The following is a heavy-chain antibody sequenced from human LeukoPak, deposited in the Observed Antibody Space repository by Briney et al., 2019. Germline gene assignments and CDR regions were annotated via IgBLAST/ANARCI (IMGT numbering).Heavy chain of an antibody. CDR2: IYYSGST. D-gene: IGHD1-26*01. CDR3: ARCHRGSSKLDY. J-gene: IGHJ4*02. CDR1: GGSISSSSYY. Sequence: SETLSLTCTVSGGSISSSSYYWGWIRQPPGKGLEWIGSIYYSGSTYYNPSLKSRVTISVDTSKNQFSLKLSSVTAADTAVYYCARCHRGSSKLDYWGQGTLVTVSS. V-gene: IGHV4-39*01.